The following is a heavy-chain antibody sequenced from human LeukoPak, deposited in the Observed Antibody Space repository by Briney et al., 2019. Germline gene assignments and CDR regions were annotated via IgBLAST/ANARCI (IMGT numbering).Heavy chain of an antibody. J-gene: IGHJ4*02. CDR2: INHSGST. CDR1: GGSFNGYY. Sequence: SETLSLTCAVYGGSFNGYYWSWIRQPPGKGLEWIGEINHSGSTNYNPSLQSRVTMSVDTSKNQFSLRLSSVTAADTAVYYCARQKGYSYGKYFDYWGQGTLVTVSS. CDR3: ARQKGYSYGKYFDY. D-gene: IGHD5-18*01. V-gene: IGHV4-34*01.